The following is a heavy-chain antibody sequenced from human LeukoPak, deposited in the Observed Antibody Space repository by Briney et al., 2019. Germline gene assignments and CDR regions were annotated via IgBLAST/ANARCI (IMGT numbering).Heavy chain of an antibody. V-gene: IGHV4-34*01. D-gene: IGHD4-17*01. J-gene: IGHJ4*02. CDR3: ARQLYGSDY. CDR1: GVSFSTYY. CDR2: VNHSGYT. Sequence: SETLSLTCAVSGVSFSTYYWSWIRQSPEKGLEWIGEVNHSGYTNYNPSLKSRVTISVVTSKNQFSLKLSSVTAADTAVYYCARQLYGSDYWGQGTLVTVSS.